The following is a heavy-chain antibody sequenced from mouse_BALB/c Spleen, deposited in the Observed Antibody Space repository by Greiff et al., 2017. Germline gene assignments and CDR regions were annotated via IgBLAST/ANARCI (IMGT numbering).Heavy chain of an antibody. J-gene: IGHJ3*01. CDR1: GYTFTSYW. D-gene: IGHD2-4*01. Sequence: QVQLKESGAELARPGASVKLSCKASGYTFTSYWMQWVKQRPGQGLEWIGAIYPGDGDTRYTQKFKGKATLTADKSSSTAYMQLSSLASEDSAVYYCARSDYEAYWGQGTLVTVSA. CDR3: ARSDYEAY. V-gene: IGHV1-87*01. CDR2: IYPGDGDT.